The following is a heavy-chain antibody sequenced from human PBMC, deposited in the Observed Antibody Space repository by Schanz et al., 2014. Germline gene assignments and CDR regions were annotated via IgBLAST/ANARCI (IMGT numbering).Heavy chain of an antibody. Sequence: QVQLVQSGAEVKKPGASVRVSCKASGYTFTTYAMSWVRQAPGQGLEWVGWISVYTGNTKYGQKVQGRVTMTADTSTNTAYMELRSLRSDDTAVYYCARDFDDRRGYGSGYCLGDCMDVWGQGTTVTVS. D-gene: IGHD3-10*01. V-gene: IGHV1-18*01. CDR2: ISVYTGNT. CDR1: GYTFTTYA. J-gene: IGHJ6*02. CDR3: ARDFDDRRGYGSGYCLGDCMDV.